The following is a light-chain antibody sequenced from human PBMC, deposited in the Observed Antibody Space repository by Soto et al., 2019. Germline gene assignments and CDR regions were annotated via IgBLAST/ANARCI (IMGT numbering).Light chain of an antibody. Sequence: EIVMTQSPGTLSVSPGERATLSCRAGQGVTTNFAWYQQKSGQSPRLLIYDVSIRATGVPARFSGTGSETDFTLTISSLQSEDFTVYYCQQYNKWPLTFGQGTKVDNK. V-gene: IGKV3-15*01. J-gene: IGKJ1*01. CDR2: DVS. CDR3: QQYNKWPLT. CDR1: QGVTTN.